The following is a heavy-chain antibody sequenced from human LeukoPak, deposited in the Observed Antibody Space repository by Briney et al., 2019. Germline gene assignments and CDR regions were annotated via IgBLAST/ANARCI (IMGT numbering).Heavy chain of an antibody. J-gene: IGHJ6*02. CDR2: LSGGGDKS. CDR1: GFTFFDYA. Sequence: GGSLRLSCAASGFTFFDYAMTWVRQAPGKGLEWVSALSGGGDKSFYADSVKGRFTISRDNSKNTLYLQMNSLRAEDTAVYYCAKGHGYYGMDVWGQGTTVTVSS. V-gene: IGHV3-23*01. CDR3: AKGHGYYGMDV.